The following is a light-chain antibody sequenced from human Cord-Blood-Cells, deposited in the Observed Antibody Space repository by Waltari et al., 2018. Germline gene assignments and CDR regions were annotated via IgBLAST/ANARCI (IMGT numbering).Light chain of an antibody. CDR3: QQYGSSPLT. V-gene: IGKV3-20*01. CDR1: QSVSSSY. J-gene: IGKJ4*01. Sequence: EIVLTQSPGTLSSSPGERATLYCRASQSVSSSYLAWYQQKPGQAPTLLIYGASSRATGIPDRFSGSGSGTDFTLTISRLEPEDFAVYYCQQYGSSPLTFGGGTKVEIK. CDR2: GAS.